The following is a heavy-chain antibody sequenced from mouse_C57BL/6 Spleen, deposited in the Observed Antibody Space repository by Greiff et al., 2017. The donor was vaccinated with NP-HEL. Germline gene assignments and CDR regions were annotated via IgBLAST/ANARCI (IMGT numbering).Heavy chain of an antibody. Sequence: EVKLVESGGGLVQPGGSMKLSCVASGFTFSNYWMNWVRQSPEQGLEWVAQIRLKSDNYATHYAESVKGRFTISRDDSKSSVYLQMNNLRAEDTGIYYCTEDYGGFAYWGQGTLVTVSA. CDR3: TEDYGGFAY. V-gene: IGHV6-3*01. J-gene: IGHJ3*01. CDR2: IRLKSDNYAT. CDR1: GFTFSNYW. D-gene: IGHD2-4*01.